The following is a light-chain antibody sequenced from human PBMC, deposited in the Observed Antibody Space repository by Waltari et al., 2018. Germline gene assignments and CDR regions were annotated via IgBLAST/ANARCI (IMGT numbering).Light chain of an antibody. CDR1: QSISSW. Sequence: DIQMTQSPSTLSASVGDRVTITCRASQSISSWLAWYQQKPGKAPKLLIYYASSLESGVPSRFSGSGSGTEFTLTISSLQPDDFATYYCQQYKTFGQGTKVEIK. V-gene: IGKV1-5*01. CDR3: QQYKT. J-gene: IGKJ1*01. CDR2: YAS.